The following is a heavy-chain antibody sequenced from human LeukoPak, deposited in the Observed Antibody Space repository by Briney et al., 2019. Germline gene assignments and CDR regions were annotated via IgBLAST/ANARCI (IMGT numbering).Heavy chain of an antibody. J-gene: IGHJ6*03. CDR2: INPNSGGT. V-gene: IGHV1-2*02. CDR1: GYSFIGSY. Sequence: ASVKVSCKASGYSFIGSYMHWVRQAPGQGLEWMGWINPNSGGTDYARKFQGRVTMTRDTSITTAYMELSSLTSDDTAVYYCATGAQYGLRGVAYFYYMHVWGTGTTVTVSS. D-gene: IGHD3-10*01. CDR3: ATGAQYGLRGVAYFYYMHV.